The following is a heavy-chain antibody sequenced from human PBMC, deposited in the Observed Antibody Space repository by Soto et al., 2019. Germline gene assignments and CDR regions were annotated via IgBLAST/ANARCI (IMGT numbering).Heavy chain of an antibody. J-gene: IGHJ4*02. V-gene: IGHV1-18*04. CDR2: ISAYTGNT. Sequence: SVKVSCKDSGYTFTSYDINWVRQAPGQGLEWMGWISAYTGNTNYAQKLQGRVTMTTDTSTSTAYMELRSLRSDDTAVYYCAKSFFYDSSGYPTLFDYWGQGTLVTVSS. CDR3: AKSFFYDSSGYPTLFDY. CDR1: GYTFTSYD. D-gene: IGHD3-22*01.